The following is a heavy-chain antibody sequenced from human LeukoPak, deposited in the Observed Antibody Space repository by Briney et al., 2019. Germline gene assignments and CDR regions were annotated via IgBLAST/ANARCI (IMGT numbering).Heavy chain of an antibody. V-gene: IGHV4-61*08. CDR3: ARLSNYGIYYFDY. J-gene: IGHJ4*02. CDR2: IYYSGST. D-gene: IGHD3-10*01. CDR1: GGSISSGGYS. Sequence: SQTLSLTCAVSGGSISSGGYSWSWIRQPPGKGLEWIGYIYYSGSTNYNPSLKNRVTISVDTSKNQFSLKLSSVTAADTAVYYCARLSNYGIYYFDYWGQGTLVTVSS.